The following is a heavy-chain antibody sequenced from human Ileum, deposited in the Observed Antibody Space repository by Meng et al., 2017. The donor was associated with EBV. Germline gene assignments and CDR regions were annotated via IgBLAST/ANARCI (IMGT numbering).Heavy chain of an antibody. D-gene: IGHD3-10*01. CDR1: SASSTNNNC. CDR3: LRGSGGSV. V-gene: IGHV4-4*02. Sequence: HAHSPESGPARVTPSKSLSLTRAASSASSTNNNCGAWVRQPPGKGLEWIGELPHRGSSAYNPSLKSRVSMSIDKSKNQFSLKLTSVTAADTAVYHCLRGSGGSVWGQGTLVTVSS. CDR2: LPHRGSS. J-gene: IGHJ1*01.